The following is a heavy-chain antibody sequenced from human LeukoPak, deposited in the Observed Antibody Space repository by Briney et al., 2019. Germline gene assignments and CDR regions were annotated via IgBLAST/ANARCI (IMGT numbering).Heavy chain of an antibody. Sequence: SQTLSLTCAISGDSVSSNSAAWKWIRQSSSRGLEWLGRTYYRSKWYHEYAVSVKSRITIDPDTSKNQFSLQLNSVTPEDSAVYYCVRDGGTSVTTWFDYWGQGTLVTVSS. CDR3: VRDGGTSVTTWFDY. CDR2: TYYRSKWYH. CDR1: GDSVSSNSAA. V-gene: IGHV6-1*01. D-gene: IGHD4-17*01. J-gene: IGHJ4*02.